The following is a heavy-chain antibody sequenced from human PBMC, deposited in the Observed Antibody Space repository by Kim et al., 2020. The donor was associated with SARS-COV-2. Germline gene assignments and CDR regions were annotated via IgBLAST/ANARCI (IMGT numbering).Heavy chain of an antibody. CDR2: ISAYNGNT. CDR1: GYTFTSYG. D-gene: IGHD3-22*01. J-gene: IGHJ5*02. Sequence: ASVKVSCKASGYTFTSYGISWVRQAPGQGLEWMGWISAYNGNTNYAQKLQGRVTMTTDTSTSTAYMELRSLRSDDTAVYYCARGESRWLLLRGSFDPWGQGTLVTVSS. V-gene: IGHV1-18*04. CDR3: ARGESRWLLLRGSFDP.